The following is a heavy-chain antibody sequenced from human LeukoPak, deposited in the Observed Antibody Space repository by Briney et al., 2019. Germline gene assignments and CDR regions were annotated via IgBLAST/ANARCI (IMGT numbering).Heavy chain of an antibody. CDR1: GFTVSSNY. V-gene: IGHV3-53*01. Sequence: GGSLRLSCAASGFTVSSNYMSWVRQAPGKGLEWVSVIYSGGSTFYADSVKGRFSISRDNSKNTLYLQMNSLRAEDTAVYYCARDEVLVNNAFDVWGQGTMVTVSS. D-gene: IGHD2-8*02. CDR3: ARDEVLVNNAFDV. J-gene: IGHJ3*01. CDR2: IYSGGST.